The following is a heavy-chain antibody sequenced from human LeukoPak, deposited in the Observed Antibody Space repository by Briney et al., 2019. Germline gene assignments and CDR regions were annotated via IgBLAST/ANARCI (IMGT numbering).Heavy chain of an antibody. CDR3: AKRASGSGTPLYYFDY. D-gene: IGHD3-10*01. CDR2: ISNSAGST. V-gene: IGHV3-23*01. J-gene: IGHJ4*02. Sequence: GGPLRLSCAASGFTFSSYAMSWVRQAPGKGLEWVSVISNSAGSTFYADSVKGRFTISRDNSKNTLYLQMNSLRAEDTAVYYCAKRASGSGTPLYYFDYWGQGTLVTVSS. CDR1: GFTFSSYA.